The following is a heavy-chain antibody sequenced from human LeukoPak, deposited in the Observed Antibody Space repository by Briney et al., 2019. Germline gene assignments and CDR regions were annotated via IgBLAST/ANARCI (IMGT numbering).Heavy chain of an antibody. J-gene: IGHJ4*02. CDR3: ARGTELTYYYGSGSYCFDY. Sequence: PSETLSLTCTVSGGPISSGGYYWSWIRQHPGKGLEWIGYIYYSGSTYYNPSLKSRVTISVDTSKNQFSLKLSSVTAADTAVYYCARGTELTYYYGSGSYCFDYWGQGTLVTVSS. V-gene: IGHV4-31*03. CDR1: GGPISSGGYY. CDR2: IYYSGST. D-gene: IGHD3-10*01.